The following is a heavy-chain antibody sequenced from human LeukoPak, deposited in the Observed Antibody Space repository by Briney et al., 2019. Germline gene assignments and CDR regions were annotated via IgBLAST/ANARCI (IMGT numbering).Heavy chain of an antibody. CDR1: GGSISSSSYY. Sequence: SETLSLTCTVSGGSISSSSYYWGWIRQPPGKGLEWIGSIYYSGSTYYNPSLKSRVTISVDTSKNQFSLKLSSVTAADTAVYYCARAAESITIFGVVSENAFDIWGQGTMVTVSS. CDR2: IYYSGST. J-gene: IGHJ3*02. D-gene: IGHD3-3*01. CDR3: ARAAESITIFGVVSENAFDI. V-gene: IGHV4-39*07.